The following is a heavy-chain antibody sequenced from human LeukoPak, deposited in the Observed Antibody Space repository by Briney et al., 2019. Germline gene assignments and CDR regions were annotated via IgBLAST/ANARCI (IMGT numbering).Heavy chain of an antibody. CDR2: IYYSGST. CDR1: GGSISGYY. CDR3: ARGCSAGTPHNWFDP. D-gene: IGHD6-13*01. J-gene: IGHJ5*02. V-gene: IGHV4-59*01. Sequence: SETLSLTCTVSGGSISGYYWSWIRQPPGKGLEWIGYIYYSGSTNHNPSLKSRVTISVDTSKNQFSLKLSSVTAADTAVYYCARGCSAGTPHNWFDPWGQGTLVTVSS.